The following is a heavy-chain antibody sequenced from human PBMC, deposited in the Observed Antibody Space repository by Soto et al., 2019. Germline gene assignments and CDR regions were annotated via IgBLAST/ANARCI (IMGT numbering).Heavy chain of an antibody. J-gene: IGHJ6*02. D-gene: IGHD3-10*01. Sequence: GGSLRLSCAASGFTFSSYAMSWVRQALGKGLEWVSAISGSGGSTYYADSVKGRFTISRDNSKNTLYLQMNSLRAEGTAVYYCAKARDGFGEFYGMDVWGQGTTVTVSS. CDR1: GFTFSSYA. CDR2: ISGSGGST. V-gene: IGHV3-23*01. CDR3: AKARDGFGEFYGMDV.